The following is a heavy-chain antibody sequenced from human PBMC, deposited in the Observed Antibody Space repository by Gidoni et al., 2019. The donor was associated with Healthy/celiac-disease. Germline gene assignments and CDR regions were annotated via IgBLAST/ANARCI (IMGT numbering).Heavy chain of an antibody. CDR1: GYTFTSYY. D-gene: IGHD2-2*02. J-gene: IGHJ6*03. V-gene: IGHV1-46*01. CDR2: INPSGGST. Sequence: QVQLVQSGAEVKEPGASLKVSCKASGYTFTSYYMPWVRQAPGQGLEWMGIINPSGGSTSYAQKFQGRVTMTRDTSTSTVYMELSSLRSEDTAVYYCARDGVYCSSTSCYMHYYYMDVWGKGTTVTVSS. CDR3: ARDGVYCSSTSCYMHYYYMDV.